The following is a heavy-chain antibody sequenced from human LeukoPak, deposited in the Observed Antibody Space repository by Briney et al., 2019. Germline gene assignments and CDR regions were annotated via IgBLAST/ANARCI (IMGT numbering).Heavy chain of an antibody. CDR3: ARTAGIAVNYFDY. J-gene: IGHJ4*02. CDR2: IKQDGSEK. CDR1: GFTFSSYW. Sequence: GGSLRLSCAASGFTFSSYWMSWVRQAPGKGLEWVANIKQDGSEKYYVDSVKGRFTISRDNAKNSLYLQMNSLRAEDTAVYYCARTAGIAVNYFDYWGQGTLVTVSS. D-gene: IGHD6-19*01. V-gene: IGHV3-7*01.